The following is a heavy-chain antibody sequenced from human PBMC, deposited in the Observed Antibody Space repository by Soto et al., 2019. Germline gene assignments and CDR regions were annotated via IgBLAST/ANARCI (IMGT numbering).Heavy chain of an antibody. V-gene: IGHV4-59*01. CDR1: GGSLSSYY. CDR2: IYYSGST. J-gene: IGHJ4*02. CDR3: ASSGYSGSDSFDY. D-gene: IGHD5-12*01. Sequence: SETLSLTCTVSGGSLSSYYWSWIRQPPGKGLEWIGYIYYSGSTNYNPSLKSRVTISVDTSKNQFSLKLSSVTAADTAVYYCASSGYSGSDSFDYWGQGTLVTVSS.